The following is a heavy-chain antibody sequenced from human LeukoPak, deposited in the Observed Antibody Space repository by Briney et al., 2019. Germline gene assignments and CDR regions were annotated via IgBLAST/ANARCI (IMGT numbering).Heavy chain of an antibody. CDR2: IKQGGSEK. J-gene: IGHJ4*02. CDR3: ARADYDYVWGSYRQYYFDY. CDR1: GFPFGSYA. Sequence: GGSLRLSCAASGFPFGSYAMSWVRQAPGKGLEWVANIKQGGSEKYYVDSVKGRFTISRDNAKNSLYLQMNSLRAEDTAVYYCARADYDYVWGSYRQYYFDYWGQGTLVTVSS. V-gene: IGHV3-7*01. D-gene: IGHD3-16*02.